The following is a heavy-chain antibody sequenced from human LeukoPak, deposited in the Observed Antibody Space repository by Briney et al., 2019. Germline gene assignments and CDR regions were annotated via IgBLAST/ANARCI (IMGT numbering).Heavy chain of an antibody. CDR2: IRSKAYGGTT. J-gene: IGHJ4*02. CDR1: GFTFGDYA. D-gene: IGHD6-19*01. V-gene: IGHV3-49*03. Sequence: GGSLRLTCTASGFTFGDYAMSWFRQAPGKRLEWVGFIRSKAYGGTTEYAASVKGRFTISRDDSKSIAYLQMNSLKTEDTAVYYCTRDSGDSSGWYPSDFDYWGQGTLVTVSS. CDR3: TRDSGDSSGWYPSDFDY.